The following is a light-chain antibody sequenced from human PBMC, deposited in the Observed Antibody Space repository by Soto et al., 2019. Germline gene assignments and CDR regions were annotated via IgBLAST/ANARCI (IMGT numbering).Light chain of an antibody. V-gene: IGKV1-5*03. J-gene: IGKJ1*01. CDR1: QTISSW. Sequence: DIQMTQSPSTLSGSVGDRVTITCRASQTISSWLAWYQQKPGKAPKLLIYKASTLKSGVPSRLSGSGSGTEFTLTISSLQPDDFATYYCQHYNSYSEAFGQGTTGDIK. CDR3: QHYNSYSEA. CDR2: KAS.